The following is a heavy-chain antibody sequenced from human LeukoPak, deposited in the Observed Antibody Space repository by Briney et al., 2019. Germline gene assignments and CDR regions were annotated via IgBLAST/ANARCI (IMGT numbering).Heavy chain of an antibody. CDR1: GFTFSSYW. V-gene: IGHV3-7*01. CDR2: IEQDGNEK. Sequence: QTGGSLRLSCAASGFTFSSYWMSWVRQAPGKGLEWVANIEQDGNEKYYVDSVKGRFTISRDNAKNSLYLQMNSLRAEDTAVYYCAKRGIYQNWFDPWGQGTLVTVSS. CDR3: AKRGIYQNWFDP. J-gene: IGHJ5*02. D-gene: IGHD2-2*01.